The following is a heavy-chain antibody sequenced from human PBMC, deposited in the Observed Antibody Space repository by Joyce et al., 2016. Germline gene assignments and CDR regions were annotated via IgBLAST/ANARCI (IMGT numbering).Heavy chain of an antibody. CDR1: GFAFGNFW. CDR3: ARGPYCAAYCQTHGPFYFDR. D-gene: IGHD2-21*01. CDR2: LNREGTTT. J-gene: IGHJ4*02. Sequence: EARLVQSGGGFFQPGESLRLSCEASGFAFGNFWMYWVRQVPGKGPEWVSRLNREGTTTDYADSVEGRFTISRDNDKNTLYLDMNSLRVDDTAVFFCARGPYCAAYCQTHGPFYFDRWGQGTQVTVST. V-gene: IGHV3-74*01.